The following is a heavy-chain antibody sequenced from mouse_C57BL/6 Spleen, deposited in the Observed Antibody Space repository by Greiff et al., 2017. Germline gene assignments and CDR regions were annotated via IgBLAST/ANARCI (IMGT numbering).Heavy chain of an antibody. D-gene: IGHD2-12*01. CDR1: GYAFTNYL. V-gene: IGHV1-54*01. CDR3: ARSETYYNAMDY. CDR2: INPGSGGP. Sequence: QVHVKQSGAELVRPGTSVKVSCKASGYAFTNYLIEWVKQRPGQGLEWIGVINPGSGGPNYNEKFKGKATLTADKSSSTAYMQLSSLTYEDSAVYFCARSETYYNAMDYWGQGTSVTVSS. J-gene: IGHJ4*01.